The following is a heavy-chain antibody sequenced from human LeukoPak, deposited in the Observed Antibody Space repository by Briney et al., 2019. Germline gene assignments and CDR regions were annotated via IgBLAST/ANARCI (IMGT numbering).Heavy chain of an antibody. V-gene: IGHV3-30*03. D-gene: IGHD5-18*01. CDR2: ISSDGTVK. J-gene: IGHJ3*02. Sequence: SGGSLRLSCAASGFTFTSYGMHWVRQAPGKGLEWVAIISSDGTVKYYADSVKGRFTISSDNSKTTLSLQMNSLRAVDTAVYYCARDLPGYGAFHIWGQGTMATVSS. CDR3: ARDLPGYGAFHI. CDR1: GFTFTSYG.